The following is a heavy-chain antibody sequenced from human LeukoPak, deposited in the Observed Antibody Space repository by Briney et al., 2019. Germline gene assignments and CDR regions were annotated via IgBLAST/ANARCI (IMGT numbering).Heavy chain of an antibody. V-gene: IGHV3-23*01. CDR3: ARDFLHLGG. CDR1: GFTFSSYG. D-gene: IGHD3-16*01. CDR2: ISGSGGST. J-gene: IGHJ3*01. Sequence: GGSLRLSCAASGFTFSSYGMSWVRQAPGKGLEGVSAISGSGGSTYYADSVKGRFTISRDNAKNTLYLQMSSLRAEDTAVYYCARDFLHLGGWGQGTMVTVSS.